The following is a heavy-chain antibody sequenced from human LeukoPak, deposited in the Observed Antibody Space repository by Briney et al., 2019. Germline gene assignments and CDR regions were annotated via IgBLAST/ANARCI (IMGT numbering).Heavy chain of an antibody. D-gene: IGHD6-13*01. Sequence: GSLRLPCAASGFTFSSHWMTWVRQAPGKGLEWVANINQDGSERYYVDSVKGRFTISRDNAKNSLYLQMNSLRAEDTAVYYCARDSEYSSSFAFDIWGQGTMVTVSS. CDR1: GFTFSSHW. J-gene: IGHJ3*02. CDR2: INQDGSER. CDR3: ARDSEYSSSFAFDI. V-gene: IGHV3-7*01.